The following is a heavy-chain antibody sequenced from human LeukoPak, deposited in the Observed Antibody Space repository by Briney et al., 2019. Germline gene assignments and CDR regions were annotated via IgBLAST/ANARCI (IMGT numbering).Heavy chain of an antibody. CDR2: IYSGST. V-gene: IGHV4-61*02. CDR1: GGSISSDSDY. Sequence: SETLSLTCTVSGGSISSDSDYWSWIRQPAGKGLEWIGRIYSGSTDYNPSLRSRLTISVDTPKNQFSLKLSSVTAADTAVYYCARGRVSGTTLYFDYWGQGTLFTVSS. J-gene: IGHJ4*02. D-gene: IGHD1/OR15-1a*01. CDR3: ARGRVSGTTLYFDY.